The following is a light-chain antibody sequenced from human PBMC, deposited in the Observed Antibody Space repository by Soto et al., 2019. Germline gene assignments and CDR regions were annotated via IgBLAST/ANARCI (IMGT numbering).Light chain of an antibody. CDR2: GAS. J-gene: IGKJ1*01. CDR3: QQYSDSPPT. V-gene: IGKV3-20*01. Sequence: GTLSLTPDASTTLPYSPSQIVSACYLAWHHQKPGQAPRLLIFGASDRATGIPDRFSGSGSGTYFPLTIDRLEPEDLAMYYCQQYSDSPPTYGQGAKVDI. CDR1: QIVSACY.